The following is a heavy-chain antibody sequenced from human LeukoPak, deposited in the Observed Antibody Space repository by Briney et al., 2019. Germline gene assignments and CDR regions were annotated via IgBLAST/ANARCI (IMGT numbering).Heavy chain of an antibody. CDR3: ARSGGSGFQLDS. Sequence: SETLSLTCTVSGGSIGSYYWSWIRQPAGKGLEWIGRSYTTGSTNYNPSLQGRVTMSLDPSKNQLSLNLSSVTAADTAVYYCARSGGSGFQLDSWGQGTLVTVSS. J-gene: IGHJ4*02. D-gene: IGHD1-26*01. CDR2: SYTTGST. V-gene: IGHV4-4*07. CDR1: GGSIGSYY.